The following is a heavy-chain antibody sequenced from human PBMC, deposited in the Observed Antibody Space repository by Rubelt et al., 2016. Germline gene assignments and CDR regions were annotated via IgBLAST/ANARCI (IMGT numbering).Heavy chain of an antibody. CDR2: ISAYNGNT. CDR1: GYTFTSYG. J-gene: IGHJ4*02. CDR3: ARYLGIEGDFDY. D-gene: IGHD7-27*01. Sequence: QVQLVQSGAEVKKPGASVKVSCKASGYTFTSYGISWVRQAPGQGLAWMGWISAYNGNTNYAQKLQGRVTMTTDTSTSTGYMGLRSLRSDDTAVYYCARYLGIEGDFDYWGQGTLVTVSS. V-gene: IGHV1-18*01.